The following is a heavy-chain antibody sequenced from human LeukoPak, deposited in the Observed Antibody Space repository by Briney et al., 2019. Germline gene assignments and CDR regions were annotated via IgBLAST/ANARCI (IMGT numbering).Heavy chain of an antibody. J-gene: IGHJ6*03. CDR1: GGSIISTTYY. D-gene: IGHD6-13*01. V-gene: IGHV4-39*07. Sequence: SETLSLTCTVSGGSIISTTYYWGWIRQPPGEGLEWIGSIDYSGSTYYNPSLKSRVTISVDTSKNQFSLNLSSVTAADTAVYSCARASGSSWYERRLHAYYYYMDVWGKGTTVTVSS. CDR3: ARASGSSWYERRLHAYYYYMDV. CDR2: IDYSGST.